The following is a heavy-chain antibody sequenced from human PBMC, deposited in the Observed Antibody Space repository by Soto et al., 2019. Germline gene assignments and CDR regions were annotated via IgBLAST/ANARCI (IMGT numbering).Heavy chain of an antibody. J-gene: IGHJ6*03. CDR2: ISGSGGST. Sequence: EVQLLESGGGLVQPGGSLRLSCAASGFTFSSYAMSWVRQAPGKGLEWVSAISGSGGSTYYADSVKGRFTISRDNSKNTLNLKRNGVRAEDTAVYYGAKDSGYEGVYYSYMDVWGKGTTVTVSS. V-gene: IGHV3-23*01. CDR1: GFTFSSYA. D-gene: IGHD5-12*01. CDR3: AKDSGYEGVYYSYMDV.